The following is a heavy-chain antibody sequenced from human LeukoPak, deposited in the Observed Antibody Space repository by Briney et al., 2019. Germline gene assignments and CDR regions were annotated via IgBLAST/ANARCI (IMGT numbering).Heavy chain of an antibody. D-gene: IGHD1-26*01. Sequence: SETLSLTCAVYGGSFSGYYWSWIRQPPGKGLEWIGEINHSGSTNYNPSLKSRVTISVDTSKNQFSLKLSSVTAAATAVYYCARAGSGSDSTLFDYWGQGTLVTVSS. CDR2: INHSGST. V-gene: IGHV4-34*01. CDR1: GGSFSGYY. J-gene: IGHJ4*02. CDR3: ARAGSGSDSTLFDY.